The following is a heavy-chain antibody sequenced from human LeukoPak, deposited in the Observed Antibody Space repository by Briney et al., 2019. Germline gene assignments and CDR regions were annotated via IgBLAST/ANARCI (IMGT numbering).Heavy chain of an antibody. CDR3: ARASTGLPNWFDP. CDR1: GYTFTGYY. Sequence: ASVKVSCNASGYTFTGYYMHWVRQAPGQGLEWMGWINPNSGATGHAQKFQGRLSMTRDTSINTVYLELSRLRSDDTAVYFCARASTGLPNWFDPWGQGTLVTVSS. D-gene: IGHD4-17*01. CDR2: INPNSGAT. V-gene: IGHV1-2*02. J-gene: IGHJ5*02.